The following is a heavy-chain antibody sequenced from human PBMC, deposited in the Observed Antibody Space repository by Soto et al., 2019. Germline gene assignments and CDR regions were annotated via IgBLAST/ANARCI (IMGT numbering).Heavy chain of an antibody. CDR2: ISGRGSSP. CDR1: GFRFSNYA. V-gene: IGHV3-23*01. D-gene: IGHD6-13*01. Sequence: EVELLESGGTLEQPGGSLRLSCTASGFRFSNYAMSWVRQAPGKGLEWVSGISGRGSSPYYADSVKGRFTISRDNSKNTLYLQMNSLRAADTAVYYCAKGEADYYYYMDVWGKGTTVTVSS. CDR3: AKGEADYYYYMDV. J-gene: IGHJ6*03.